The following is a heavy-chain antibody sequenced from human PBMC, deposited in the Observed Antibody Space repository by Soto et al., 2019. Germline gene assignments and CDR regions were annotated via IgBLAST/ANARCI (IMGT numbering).Heavy chain of an antibody. D-gene: IGHD3-10*01. V-gene: IGHV3-23*01. J-gene: IGHJ5*02. CDR3: AKDPRGHRLWFGDYNWFDP. Sequence: GGPLRLSCAASGVPISSYSMSLVRPAPGKGLDWVSAISGSGGSTYYADSVKGRFTISRDNSKNTLYLQMNSLRAEDTAVYYCAKDPRGHRLWFGDYNWFDPWGQGTLVTVSS. CDR1: GVPISSYS. CDR2: ISGSGGST.